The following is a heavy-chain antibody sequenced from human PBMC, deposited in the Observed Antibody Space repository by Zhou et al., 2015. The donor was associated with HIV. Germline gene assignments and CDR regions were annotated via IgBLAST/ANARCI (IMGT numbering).Heavy chain of an antibody. Sequence: MQLLQSAAEVKKPGSSVKVSCEASGGTFSNYAVSWVRQAPGQGLEWMGGIIPIFGTTNYAQKFQGRVSITADKSTSTAYMDLTSLRSDDTAVYYCARDSVATRSADPYYFDYWGQGTLVTVSS. CDR1: GGTFSNYA. V-gene: IGHV1-69*06. J-gene: IGHJ4*02. CDR2: IIPIFGTT. D-gene: IGHD4-23*01. CDR3: ARDSVATRSADPYYFDY.